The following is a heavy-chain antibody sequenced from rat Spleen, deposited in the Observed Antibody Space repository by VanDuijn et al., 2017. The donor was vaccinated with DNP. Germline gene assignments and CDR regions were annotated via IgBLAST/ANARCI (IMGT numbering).Heavy chain of an antibody. J-gene: IGHJ2*01. CDR3: TSNPHIRTAAPFDY. D-gene: IGHD3-8*01. CDR2: ITNTGDGS. CDR1: GFTFTDFY. V-gene: IGHV5-31*01. Sequence: EVQLVESGGGLVQPGGSMKLSCVASGFTFTDFYMAWVRQAPGKGLEWVASITNTGDGSYYSDSVKGRFSISRDNAKSTLYLQVNSLRSEDTATYYCTSNPHIRTAAPFDYWGQGVMVTVSS.